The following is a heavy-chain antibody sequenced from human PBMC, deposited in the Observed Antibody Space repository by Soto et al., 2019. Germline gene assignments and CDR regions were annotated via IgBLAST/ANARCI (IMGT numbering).Heavy chain of an antibody. V-gene: IGHV1-2*04. CDR3: AREPRQQLFQRYYYGMDV. D-gene: IGHD6-13*01. CDR2: INPNSGGT. Sequence: QVQLVQSGAEVKKPGASVKVSCKASGYTFTGYYMHWVRQAPGQGLEWMGWINPNSGGTNYAQKFQGWVTLTRDTSISTAYVELSRLRSDDTAVYYCAREPRQQLFQRYYYGMDVWGQGTTVTVSS. CDR1: GYTFTGYY. J-gene: IGHJ6*02.